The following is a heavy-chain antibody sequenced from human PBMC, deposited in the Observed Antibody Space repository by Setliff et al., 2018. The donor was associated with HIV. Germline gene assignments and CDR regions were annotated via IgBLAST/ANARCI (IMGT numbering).Heavy chain of an antibody. CDR2: IHPGDSDT. CDR1: GYSSTSYW. J-gene: IGHJ6*03. Sequence: GESLKISCKGSGYSSTSYWIGWVRQMPGKGLEWMGIIHPGDSDTRYSPSFQGQVTISADKSISTAYLQWSSLKASDTAMYYCARQSGDYTVTTYYMDVWGKGTTVTVS. D-gene: IGHD4-17*01. CDR3: ARQSGDYTVTTYYMDV. V-gene: IGHV5-51*01.